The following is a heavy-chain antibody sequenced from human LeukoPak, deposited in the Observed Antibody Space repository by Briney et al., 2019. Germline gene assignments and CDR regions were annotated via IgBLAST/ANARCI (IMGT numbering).Heavy chain of an antibody. Sequence: PSETLSLTCTVSGGSISSSSYYWGWIRQPPGKGLEWIGSIYYSGSTYYNPSLKSRVTISVDTSKNQFSLKLSSVSAADTAVYYCARTSLRYFDWPFFDYWGQGILVTVSS. D-gene: IGHD3-9*01. J-gene: IGHJ4*02. V-gene: IGHV4-39*07. CDR3: ARTSLRYFDWPFFDY. CDR2: IYYSGST. CDR1: GGSISSSSYY.